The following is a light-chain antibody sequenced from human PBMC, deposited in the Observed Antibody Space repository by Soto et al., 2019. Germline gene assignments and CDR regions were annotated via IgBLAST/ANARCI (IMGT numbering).Light chain of an antibody. CDR2: GAS. CDR1: QSVSSN. CDR3: QHYGTSPST. J-gene: IGKJ1*01. Sequence: EIMMYQSPATLSVSPGERATLSCRASQSVSSNLAWYQQKPGQAPRLLIYGASSRATGIPDRFSGSGSGTDFTLTISRLEPEDFAVYYCQHYGTSPSTFGRGTNVDIK. V-gene: IGKV3-20*01.